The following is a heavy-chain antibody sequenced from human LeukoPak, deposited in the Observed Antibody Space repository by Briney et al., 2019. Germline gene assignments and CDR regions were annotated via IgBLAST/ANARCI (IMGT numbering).Heavy chain of an antibody. CDR3: ARDQLLYDY. J-gene: IGHJ4*02. D-gene: IGHD2-2*02. Sequence: ASVKVSCKASGYTLTSYGISWVRQAPGQGLEWMGCISAYNGNTNYAQKLQGRVTTHTHTSTSTAYMELRSLRSDDTAVYYCARDQLLYDYWGQGTLVTVSS. CDR2: ISAYNGNT. CDR1: GYTLTSYG. V-gene: IGHV1-18*01.